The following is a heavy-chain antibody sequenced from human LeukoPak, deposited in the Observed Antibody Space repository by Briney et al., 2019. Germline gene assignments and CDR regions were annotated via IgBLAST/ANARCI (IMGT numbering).Heavy chain of an antibody. V-gene: IGHV3-33*06. CDR2: IWYDGSNK. Sequence: GGSLRLSCAASGFTFSSYGMHWVRQAPGKGLEWVAVIWYDGSNKYYADSVKGRFTISRDNSKNTLYLQMNSLRAEDTAVYYCAKDYYDSSGYPISFDYWGQGTLVTVSS. D-gene: IGHD3-22*01. CDR1: GFTFSSYG. CDR3: AKDYYDSSGYPISFDY. J-gene: IGHJ4*02.